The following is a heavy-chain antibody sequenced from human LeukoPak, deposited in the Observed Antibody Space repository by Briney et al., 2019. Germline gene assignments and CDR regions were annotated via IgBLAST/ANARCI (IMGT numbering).Heavy chain of an antibody. V-gene: IGHV4-61*02. J-gene: IGHJ4*02. CDR1: GGSISSSSYY. CDR3: ARDRSLWTYSGLDY. D-gene: IGHD1-26*01. Sequence: SETLSLTCTVSGGSISSSSYYWSWIRQPAGKGLEWIGRIYTSGSTNYNPSLKSRVTMSVDTSKNQFSLKLSSVTAADTAVYYCARDRSLWTYSGLDYWGQGTLVTVSS. CDR2: IYTSGST.